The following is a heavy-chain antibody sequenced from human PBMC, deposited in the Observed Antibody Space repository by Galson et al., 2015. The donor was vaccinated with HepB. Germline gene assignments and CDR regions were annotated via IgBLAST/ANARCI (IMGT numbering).Heavy chain of an antibody. CDR3: AKSLGELSFFWFDP. CDR2: ISSSSSYI. V-gene: IGHV3-21*04. J-gene: IGHJ5*02. D-gene: IGHD3-16*02. Sequence: SLRLSCAASGFTFSSYSMNWVRQAPGKGLEWVSSISSSSSYIYYADSVKGRFTISRDNSKNTLYLQMNSLRAEDTAVYYCAKSLGELSFFWFDPWGQGTLVTVSS. CDR1: GFTFSSYS.